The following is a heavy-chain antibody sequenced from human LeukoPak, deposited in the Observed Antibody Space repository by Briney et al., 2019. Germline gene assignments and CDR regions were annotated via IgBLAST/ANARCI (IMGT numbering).Heavy chain of an antibody. J-gene: IGHJ4*02. D-gene: IGHD3-22*01. CDR3: AKDTYYYDSSGSFDY. CDR2: ISGSGKNT. V-gene: IGHV3-23*01. CDR1: GFTFSSYA. Sequence: PGGSLRLSCAASGFTFSSYAMNWVRQAPGKGLEWVSVISGSGKNTYYADSVKGRFTISRDNSKNTLYLQMNSLRAEDTAVYYCAKDTYYYDSSGSFDYWGQGTLVTVSS.